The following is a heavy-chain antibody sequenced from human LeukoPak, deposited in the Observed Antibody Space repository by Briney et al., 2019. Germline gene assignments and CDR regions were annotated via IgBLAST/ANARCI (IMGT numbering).Heavy chain of an antibody. D-gene: IGHD4-11*01. V-gene: IGHV4-38-2*01. CDR1: GYSIRSGDY. Sequence: SETLSLTCAVSGYSIRSGDYWGWIRQSPGKGLEWIGSIYHSGSTHYNPSLKSRVTISAETSKNQFSLMLSSVTAADTAVYYCARNRALTTTPGFDHWGQGTLVTVSS. CDR3: ARNRALTTTPGFDH. J-gene: IGHJ4*02. CDR2: IYHSGST.